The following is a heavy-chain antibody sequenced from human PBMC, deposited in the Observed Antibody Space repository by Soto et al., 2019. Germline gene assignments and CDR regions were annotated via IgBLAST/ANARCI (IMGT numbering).Heavy chain of an antibody. V-gene: IGHV3-48*02. CDR3: ASLYYDILTGYFSDSGYYGMDV. Sequence: PGGSLRLSCAASGFTLSSYSMNWVRQAPGKGLEWVSYISSSSSTIYYADSVKGRFTISRDNAKNSLYLQMNSLRDEDTAVYYCASLYYDILTGYFSDSGYYGMDVWGQGTTVTVSS. D-gene: IGHD3-9*01. CDR1: GFTLSSYS. CDR2: ISSSSSTI. J-gene: IGHJ6*02.